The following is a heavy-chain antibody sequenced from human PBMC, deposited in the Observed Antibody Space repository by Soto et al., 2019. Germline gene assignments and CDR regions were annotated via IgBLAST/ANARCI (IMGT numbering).Heavy chain of an antibody. Sequence: GASVKVSCKASGYTFTSYGISWVRQAPGQGLEWMGWISAYNGNTNYAQKLQGRVTMTTDTSTSTAYMELRSLRSDDTDVYYCARDRGGSYGDFPPFDYWGQGTLVTVSS. CDR2: ISAYNGNT. CDR3: ARDRGGSYGDFPPFDY. J-gene: IGHJ4*02. V-gene: IGHV1-18*01. D-gene: IGHD4-17*01. CDR1: GYTFTSYG.